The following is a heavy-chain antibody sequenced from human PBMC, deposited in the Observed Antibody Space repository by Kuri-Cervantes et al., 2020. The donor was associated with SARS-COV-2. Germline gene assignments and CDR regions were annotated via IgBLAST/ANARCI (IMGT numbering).Heavy chain of an antibody. V-gene: IGHV4-59*01. D-gene: IGHD2-2*01. CDR2: IYYSGST. CDR3: AKDGGIVVVPAAPWTASDY. Sequence: ESLKISCAVYGGSFSGFHWSWIRQPPGKGLEWIGYIYYSGSTNYNPSLKSRVTISVDTSKNQFSLKLSSVTAADTAVYYCAKDGGIVVVPAAPWTASDYWGQGTLVTVSS. CDR1: GGSFSGFH. J-gene: IGHJ4*02.